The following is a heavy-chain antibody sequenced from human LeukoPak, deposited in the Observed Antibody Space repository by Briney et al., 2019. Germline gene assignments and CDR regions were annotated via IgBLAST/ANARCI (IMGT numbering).Heavy chain of an antibody. Sequence: GGSLRLSCAASGFTFSSYGMHWVRQAPGKGLEWVAVISYDGSNKYYADSVKGRFTISRDNSKNTLYLQMNSLRAEDTAVYYCAKDHLPIVLMAYGEWYFDYWGQGTLVTVSS. CDR3: AKDHLPIVLMAYGEWYFDY. CDR1: GFTFSSYG. V-gene: IGHV3-30*18. D-gene: IGHD2-8*01. CDR2: ISYDGSNK. J-gene: IGHJ4*02.